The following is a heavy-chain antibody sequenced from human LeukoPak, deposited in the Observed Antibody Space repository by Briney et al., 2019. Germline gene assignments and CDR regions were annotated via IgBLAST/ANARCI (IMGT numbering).Heavy chain of an antibody. Sequence: ASVKVSCKASGYTFTSYDINWVRQATGQGLEWMGWRNPNSGNTGYAQKFQGRVTMTRNTSISTAYMELSSLRSEDTAVYYCASDMVRGVIIPLGYWGQGTLVTVSS. CDR1: GYTFTSYD. D-gene: IGHD3-10*01. V-gene: IGHV1-8*01. J-gene: IGHJ4*02. CDR3: ASDMVRGVIIPLGY. CDR2: RNPNSGNT.